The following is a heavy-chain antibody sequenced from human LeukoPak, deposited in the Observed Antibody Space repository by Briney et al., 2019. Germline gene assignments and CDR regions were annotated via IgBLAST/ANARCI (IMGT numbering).Heavy chain of an antibody. V-gene: IGHV1-24*01. Sequence: ASVKVSCKVSGYTLTELSMHWVRQAPGKGLEWMGGFDPEDGETIYAQKFQGRVTMTEDTSTDTAYMELSSLRSEDTAVYYCATFARGLTYYYDSSGYYPFDYWGQGTLVTVSS. CDR3: ATFARGLTYYYDSSGYYPFDY. D-gene: IGHD3-22*01. J-gene: IGHJ4*02. CDR2: FDPEDGET. CDR1: GYTLTELS.